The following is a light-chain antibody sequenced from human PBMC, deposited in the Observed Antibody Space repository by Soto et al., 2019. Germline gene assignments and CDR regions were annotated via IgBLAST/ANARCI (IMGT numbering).Light chain of an antibody. CDR2: KAS. J-gene: IGKJ1*01. CDR1: QTISSW. V-gene: IGKV1-5*03. Sequence: DIQITQSPSTLSGSVVDRVTITFRASQTISSWLAWYQQKPGKAPKLLTYKASTLKSGVPSRFSGSGSGTEFTLTISSLQPDDFATYYCQHYNSYSEACGQGTKGDIK. CDR3: QHYNSYSEA.